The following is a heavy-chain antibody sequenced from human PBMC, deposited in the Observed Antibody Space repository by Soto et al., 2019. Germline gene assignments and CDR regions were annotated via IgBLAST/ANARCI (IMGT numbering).Heavy chain of an antibody. CDR1: EFTYISYR. CDR2: ISYEGSNK. CDR3: AKPRWLQYYLDF. J-gene: IGHJ4*02. Sequence: GGSVRLSGVSTEFTYISYRLHWIRQASGKGLEWVTVISYEGSNKYYADSVKGLFTISRDNSKNTLYLQMNSLRAEDMSVYYCAKPRWLQYYLDFWGQGTLVTVSS. D-gene: IGHD5-12*01. V-gene: IGHV3-30*18.